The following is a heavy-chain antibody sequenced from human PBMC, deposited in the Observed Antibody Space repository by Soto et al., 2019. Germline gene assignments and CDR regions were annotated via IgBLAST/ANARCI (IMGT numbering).Heavy chain of an antibody. CDR3: ARSKAVAPNYYYYYYMDV. CDR2: IWYDGSNK. V-gene: IGHV3-33*01. J-gene: IGHJ6*03. Sequence: GGSLRLSCAASGFTFSSYGMHWVRQAPGKGLEWVAVIWYDGSNKYYADSVKGRFTISRDNSKNTLYLQMNSLRAEDTAVYYCARSKAVAPNYYYYYYMDVWGKGTTVTVSS. D-gene: IGHD6-19*01. CDR1: GFTFSSYG.